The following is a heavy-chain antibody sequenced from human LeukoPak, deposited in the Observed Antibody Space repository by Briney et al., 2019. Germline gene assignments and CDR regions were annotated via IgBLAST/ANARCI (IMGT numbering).Heavy chain of an antibody. D-gene: IGHD2-2*01. CDR1: GGSIRNGDYY. V-gene: IGHV4-30-4*01. CDR3: ARMGLGQCSSTSCNYFDY. CDR2: IYYSGTT. J-gene: IGHJ4*02. Sequence: LQTLSLTCTVSGGSIRNGDYYWSWIRQPPGKGLECIGYIYYSGTTYYNPSLKSRVTISVDTSKNQFSLRLTSVTAADTAVYYCARMGLGQCSSTSCNYFDYWGQGTLVTVSS.